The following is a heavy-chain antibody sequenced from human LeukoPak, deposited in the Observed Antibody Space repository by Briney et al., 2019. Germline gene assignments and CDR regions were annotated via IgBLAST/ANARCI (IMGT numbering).Heavy chain of an antibody. D-gene: IGHD2-2*01. J-gene: IGHJ6*03. CDR3: ATDCSSTSCYYYYYMDV. Sequence: GSSVKVSCKASGGTFSSYAISWVRQAPGQGLEWMGGIIPIFGTANYAQKFQGRVTITTDESTSTPYLELSSLRSEDTAVYYCATDCSSTSCYYYYYMDVWGTWTTVTVSS. CDR1: GGTFSSYA. V-gene: IGHV1-69*05. CDR2: IIPIFGTA.